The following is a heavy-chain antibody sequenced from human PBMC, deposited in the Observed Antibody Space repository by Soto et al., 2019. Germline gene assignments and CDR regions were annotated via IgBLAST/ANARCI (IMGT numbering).Heavy chain of an antibody. CDR1: GDTFSSHA. V-gene: IGHV1-69*06. CDR2: IIPIFDAR. Sequence: ASVKVSCKASGDTFSSHALSWVRQAPGQGLEWMGGIIPIFDARTYAQKFQGRVTISADKSTKTGYMELSSLTSEDTAVYYCARSSTTYYCAHSAIYISTWFYFDQWGQGTLVTVSS. D-gene: IGHD2-2*01. J-gene: IGHJ4*02. CDR3: ARSSTTYYCAHSAIYISTWFYFDQ.